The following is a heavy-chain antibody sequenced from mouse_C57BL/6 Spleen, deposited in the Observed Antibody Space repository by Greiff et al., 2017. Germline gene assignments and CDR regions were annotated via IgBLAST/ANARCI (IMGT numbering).Heavy chain of an antibody. Sequence: QVQLKQPGAELVKPGASVKMSCKASGYTFTSYWITWVKQRPGQGLEWIGDIYPGSGSTYYNEKFTSKATLTVDTSSSTAYMQLSSLTSEASAVYYYARGGGVPDDYVTGYAMDYWGQGTSLTVSS. CDR2: IYPGSGST. V-gene: IGHV1-55*01. CDR3: ARGGGVPDDYVTGYAMDY. CDR1: GYTFTSYW. J-gene: IGHJ4*01. D-gene: IGHD2-4*01.